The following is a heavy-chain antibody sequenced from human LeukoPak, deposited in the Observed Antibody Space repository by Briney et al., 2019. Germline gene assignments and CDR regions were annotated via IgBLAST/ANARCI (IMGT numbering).Heavy chain of an antibody. CDR1: GFTVSSNF. CDR2: IYSGGST. J-gene: IGHJ4*02. D-gene: IGHD5-24*01. Sequence: GGPLRLSCAASGFTVSSNFMTWVRQAPGKGLEGVSFIYSGGSTYYADSVKGRFTISRNNSKNTLYLQMNSLRAEDTAVYYCARDRDGYNPFFDYWGQGTLVTVSS. CDR3: ARDRDGYNPFFDY. V-gene: IGHV3-66*01.